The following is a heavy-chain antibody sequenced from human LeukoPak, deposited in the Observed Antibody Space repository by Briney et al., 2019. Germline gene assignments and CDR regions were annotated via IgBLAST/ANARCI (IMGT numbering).Heavy chain of an antibody. CDR1: GFTFSTYW. V-gene: IGHV3-74*01. J-gene: IGHJ4*02. Sequence: GGSLRLSCAASGFTFSTYWMQWVRQAPGKGLVFVSRINPGGTTTNYADSVKGRFTISRDNAKNTLSLQLSSLRVEDTAVYYCVRVDPTASGKHGYWGQGTLVTVSS. D-gene: IGHD3/OR15-3a*01. CDR2: INPGGTTT. CDR3: VRVDPTASGKHGY.